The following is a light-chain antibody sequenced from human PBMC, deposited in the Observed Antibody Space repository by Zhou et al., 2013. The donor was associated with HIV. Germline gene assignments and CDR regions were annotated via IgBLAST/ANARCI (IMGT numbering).Light chain of an antibody. CDR1: ETVGRS. V-gene: IGKV1-5*03. CDR2: ETS. CDR3: QQTYRTPQS. J-gene: IGKJ2*03. Sequence: IQMTQSPSIVSASLGVRVTITCRANETVGRSLAWYQQKRGKAPTLVIYETSILDKGVPSRFVGSGSGTEFILTISSLQPEDFATYYCQQTYRTPQSFGQGTKLEIK.